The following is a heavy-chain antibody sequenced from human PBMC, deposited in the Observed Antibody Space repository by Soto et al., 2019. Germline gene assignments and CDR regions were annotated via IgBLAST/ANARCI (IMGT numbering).Heavy chain of an antibody. V-gene: IGHV3-30-3*01. D-gene: IGHD4-17*01. J-gene: IGHJ6*02. CDR3: ASTYGDYGVGYYGMDV. CDR2: ISYDGSNK. Sequence: QVQLVESGGGVVQPGRSLRLSCAASGFTFSSYAMHWVRQAPGKGLEWVAVISYDGSNKYYADSVKGRFTISRDNSKNTLYLQMNSLRAEDTAVYYCASTYGDYGVGYYGMDVWGQGTMVTVSS. CDR1: GFTFSSYA.